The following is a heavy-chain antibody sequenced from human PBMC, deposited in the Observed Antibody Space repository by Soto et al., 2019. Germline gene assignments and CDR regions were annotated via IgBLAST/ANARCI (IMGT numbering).Heavy chain of an antibody. CDR3: ARRGYLDY. CDR2: ISRSGAST. J-gene: IGHJ4*02. CDR1: GFTFSRQA. V-gene: IGHV3-23*01. Sequence: EVQLLESGGGLVQPGGSLRLSCAASGFTFSRQAMSWVRQAPGKGLEWVSAISRSGASTYYADSVKGRFTISRDNAKNSLYLQMNSLRAEDTAVYYCARRGYLDYWGQGTLVTVSS. D-gene: IGHD5-18*01.